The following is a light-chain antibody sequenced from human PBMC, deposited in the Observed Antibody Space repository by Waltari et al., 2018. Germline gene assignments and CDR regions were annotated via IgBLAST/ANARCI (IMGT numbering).Light chain of an antibody. CDR1: SSDVGGYNY. CDR3: SSYTSSSTLGV. CDR2: DVS. V-gene: IGLV2-14*01. J-gene: IGLJ1*01. Sequence: QSALTQPASVSGSPGQSITISCTGTSSDVGGYNYVSWYQQHPGKAPKLMIYDVSNRPSGVSNRFSGSESGNTASLTISELQAEDEADYYCSSYTSSSTLGVFGTGTKVTVL.